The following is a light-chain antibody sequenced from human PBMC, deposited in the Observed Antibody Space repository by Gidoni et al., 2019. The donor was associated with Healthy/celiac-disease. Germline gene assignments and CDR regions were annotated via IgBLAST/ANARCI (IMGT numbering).Light chain of an antibody. Sequence: EIVLTQSPGTLSLSPGERATLSCRASQTVTNRHLAWYQQKPGQAPGLLIYGASTRATGIPDRFRGSGSGTDFALTISRLEPEDFAVYYCQHYGSSSETFGQGTKVEIK. V-gene: IGKV3-20*01. CDR3: QHYGSSSET. CDR2: GAS. CDR1: QTVTNRH. J-gene: IGKJ1*01.